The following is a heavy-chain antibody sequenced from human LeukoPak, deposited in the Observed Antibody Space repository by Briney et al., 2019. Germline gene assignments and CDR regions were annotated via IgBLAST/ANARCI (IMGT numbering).Heavy chain of an antibody. J-gene: IGHJ4*02. D-gene: IGHD1-1*01. CDR2: INPSIGGT. V-gene: IGHV1-2*02. CDR1: GYAFSDYY. Sequence: GASVKVSCTTSGYAFSDYYLHWVRQTPGQGLEWMGWINPSIGGTNYAQKFQGRVTMTSDTSVCTAYMDLSGLRSDDSAVYYCAREERGSTSAFDLWGQGSLVAVSS. CDR3: AREERGSTSAFDL.